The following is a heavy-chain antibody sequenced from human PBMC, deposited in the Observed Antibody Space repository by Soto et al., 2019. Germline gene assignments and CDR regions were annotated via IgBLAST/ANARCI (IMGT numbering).Heavy chain of an antibody. CDR2: ISYDGSNK. Sequence: PWRSLRLSGAASGFTFSSYGMHWVRKAPGKGLKWVAVISYDGSNKYYADSVKGRFTISRDNSKNTLYLQMNSLRAEDTAVYYCAKTIVPAAIQDYYYYGMDVWGQGTTVTVSS. D-gene: IGHD2-2*02. J-gene: IGHJ6*02. CDR1: GFTFSSYG. CDR3: AKTIVPAAIQDYYYYGMDV. V-gene: IGHV3-30*18.